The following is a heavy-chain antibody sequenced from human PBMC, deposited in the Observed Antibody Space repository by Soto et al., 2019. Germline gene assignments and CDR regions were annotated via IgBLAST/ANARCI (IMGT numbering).Heavy chain of an antibody. CDR1: GYTFTTNG. Sequence: ASVEASCKAPGYTFTTNGISSVRQSPGQGLEWMGWISAYNGNTNYAQKLQGRVTMTTDTSTSTAYMELRSLRSDDTAVYYCARDEVAAAGTGAFDIWGQGTMVTVSS. J-gene: IGHJ3*02. CDR3: ARDEVAAAGTGAFDI. V-gene: IGHV1-18*01. D-gene: IGHD6-13*01. CDR2: ISAYNGNT.